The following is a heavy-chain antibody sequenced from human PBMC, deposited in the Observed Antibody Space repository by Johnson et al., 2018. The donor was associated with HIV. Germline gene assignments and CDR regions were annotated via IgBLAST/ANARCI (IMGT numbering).Heavy chain of an antibody. CDR3: AKDGGRWSYSFDI. V-gene: IGHV3-66*02. J-gene: IGHJ3*02. D-gene: IGHD3-16*01. CDR1: GFTVSSNY. CDR2: IYSGSGAST. Sequence: VQLVESGGGLVQPGGSLRLSCAASGFTVSSNYMSWVRQAPGKGLEWVSVIYSGSGASTYYADSVKGRFTISRDNSKTTLYLQMNSQRGEDTAMYYCAKDGGRWSYSFDIWGQGTKVTVSS.